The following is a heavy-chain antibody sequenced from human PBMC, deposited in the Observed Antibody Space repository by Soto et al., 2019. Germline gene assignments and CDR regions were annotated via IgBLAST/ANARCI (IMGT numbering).Heavy chain of an antibody. D-gene: IGHD3-16*02. CDR1: GFTFSDYA. J-gene: IGHJ4*02. CDR3: AINGYDYIWGSYRTFSFDY. CDR2: ITGSGGST. Sequence: EVQLLESGGGLVQPGGSLRFSCAASGFTFSDYALSWVRRAPGKGLEWVSTITGSGGSTYYADSVKGRFTISRDNSKNTLFLQINSLRAEDTAVYYCAINGYDYIWGSYRTFSFDYWGQGTLVTVSS. V-gene: IGHV3-23*01.